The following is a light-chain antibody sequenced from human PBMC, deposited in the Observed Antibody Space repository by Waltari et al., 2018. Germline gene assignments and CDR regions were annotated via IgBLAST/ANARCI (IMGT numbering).Light chain of an antibody. J-gene: IGLJ2*01. Sequence: SALTLPPPSTGSPGQSSTLSCTPASRDVATSTSVSWYQHRAGNAPKLIIFDANKRPSRVPDRFSASRSDNTASLTVSGLQAEDEADYYCSSYAGNNISLFGGGTKLTVL. CDR1: SRDVATSTS. CDR3: SSYAGNNISL. CDR2: DAN. V-gene: IGLV2-8*01.